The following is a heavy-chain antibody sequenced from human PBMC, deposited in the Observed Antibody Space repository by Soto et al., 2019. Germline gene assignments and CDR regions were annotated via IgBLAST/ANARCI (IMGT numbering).Heavy chain of an antibody. CDR1: GFTFSNYA. J-gene: IGHJ4*02. Sequence: GGSLRLSCAASGFTFSNYAISWVRQAPGKGLEWVSAISGSGGSTYYADSVKGRFTISRDNSKNTLYLQMNSLRAEDTAVYYCARRIDGFTPHFDYWGQGTLVTVSS. CDR2: ISGSGGST. D-gene: IGHD2-15*01. V-gene: IGHV3-23*01. CDR3: ARRIDGFTPHFDY.